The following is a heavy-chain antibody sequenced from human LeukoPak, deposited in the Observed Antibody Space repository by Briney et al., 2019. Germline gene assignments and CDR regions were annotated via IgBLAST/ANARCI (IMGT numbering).Heavy chain of an antibody. CDR3: ARDRSYDSRIVDF. J-gene: IGHJ4*02. D-gene: IGHD3-22*01. CDR2: INHSGST. Sequence: SSETLSLTCAVYGGSFSGYYWSWIRQPPGKGLEWIGEINHSGSTNYNPSLKSRVTMSVDTSKNQFSLKLSSVTAADTAVYYCARDRSYDSRIVDFWGQGTLVTVSS. CDR1: GGSFSGYY. V-gene: IGHV4-34*01.